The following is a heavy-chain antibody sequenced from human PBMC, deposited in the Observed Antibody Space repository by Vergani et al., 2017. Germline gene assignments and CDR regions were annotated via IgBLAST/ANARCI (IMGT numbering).Heavy chain of an antibody. J-gene: IGHJ4*02. D-gene: IGHD4-17*01. V-gene: IGHV1-69*01. CDR3: VMVAGYGEYYFDY. CDR1: GGTFSSSA. CDR2: IIPIFGTA. Sequence: QVQLVQSGAEVKKPGSSVKVSCKASGGTFSSSAISWVRQAPGQGLEWMGGIIPIFGTANYAQKFQGRVTINADESPSTAYMEVSSLRSEDTAVYYSVMVAGYGEYYFDYWGQGTLVTVSS.